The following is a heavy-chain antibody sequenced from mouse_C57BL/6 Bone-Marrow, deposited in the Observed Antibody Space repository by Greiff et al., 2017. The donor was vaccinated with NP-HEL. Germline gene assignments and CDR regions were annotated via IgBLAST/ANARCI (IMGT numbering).Heavy chain of an antibody. CDR2: IWRGGST. Sequence: VHLVESGPGLVQPSQCLSITCTASGFPLTSYGVHWVRQSPGKGLEWLGVIWRGGSTDYNAAFMSRLSITKDNSKSKLFFKMNSLPADDTAIYFCASAVVAKVTDAMDYWGQGTTVTVSS. CDR1: GFPLTSYG. D-gene: IGHD1-1*01. J-gene: IGHJ4*01. CDR3: ASAVVAKVTDAMDY. V-gene: IGHV2-5*01.